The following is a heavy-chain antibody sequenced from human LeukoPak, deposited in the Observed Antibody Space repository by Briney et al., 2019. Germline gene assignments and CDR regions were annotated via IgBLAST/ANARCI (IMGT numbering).Heavy chain of an antibody. Sequence: GGSLRLSCEASGFTFSTFAMIWVRQPPGKGLEWVSSIFPSGGEIHYADSVRGRFTISRDNSKSTLSLQMNSLRAEDTAIYYCATYRHVLLPFESWGQGTLVTVSS. CDR1: GFTFSTFA. D-gene: IGHD2-8*02. CDR3: ATYRHVLLPFES. CDR2: IFPSGGEI. V-gene: IGHV3-23*01. J-gene: IGHJ4*02.